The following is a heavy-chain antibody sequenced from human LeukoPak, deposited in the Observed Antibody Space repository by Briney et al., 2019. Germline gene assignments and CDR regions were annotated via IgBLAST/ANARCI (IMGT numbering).Heavy chain of an antibody. Sequence: GGSLRLSCEASGFTFSTFAMIWVRQPPGKGLEWVSSIFPSGGEIHYADSVRGRFTISRDNSKSTLSLQMNSLRAEDTAIYYCATYRHVLLPFESWGQGTLVTVSS. CDR1: GFTFSTFA. D-gene: IGHD2-8*02. CDR3: ATYRHVLLPFES. CDR2: IFPSGGEI. V-gene: IGHV3-23*01. J-gene: IGHJ4*02.